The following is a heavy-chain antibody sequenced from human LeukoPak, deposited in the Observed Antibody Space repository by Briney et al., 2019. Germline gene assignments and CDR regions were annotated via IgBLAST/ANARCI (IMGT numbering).Heavy chain of an antibody. D-gene: IGHD5/OR15-5a*01. J-gene: IGHJ4*02. CDR1: GGSINSGSYY. CDR2: VYTSGST. V-gene: IGHV4-61*02. CDR3: ARASLKRFYDHDFDY. Sequence: SQTLSLTCTVSGGSINSGSYYYHWIRQPAGKGLEWIGRVYTSGSTIYNPSLKSRVTISVDTSKNQFSLKLSSVTAADTAVYYCARASLKRFYDHDFDYWGQGTLVTVSS.